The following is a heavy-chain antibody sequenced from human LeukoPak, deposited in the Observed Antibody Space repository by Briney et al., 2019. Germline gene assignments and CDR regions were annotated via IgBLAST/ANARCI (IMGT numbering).Heavy chain of an antibody. CDR1: GYIFITHW. Sequence: GESLKISCKGSGYIFITHWIGWVRQMPGKGLEWMGIIYPGSSETTYSPSFQGQVTISADKSISTAYLQWSSLKASDTAMYYCARSLEGELAADFDYWGQGTLVTVSS. CDR3: ARSLEGELAADFDY. CDR2: IYPGSSET. D-gene: IGHD1-26*01. J-gene: IGHJ4*02. V-gene: IGHV5-51*01.